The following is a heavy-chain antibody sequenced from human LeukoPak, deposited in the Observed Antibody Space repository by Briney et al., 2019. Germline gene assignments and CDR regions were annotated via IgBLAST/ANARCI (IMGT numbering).Heavy chain of an antibody. D-gene: IGHD2-21*01. CDR1: ALKVNNYS. CDR2: VTGPGDTT. J-gene: IGHJ4*02. CDR3: AKGAAIDH. Sequence: GRSLTLFYAPSALKVNNYSINSVRQAPGKGLEWVAEVTGPGDTTYYADSVKGRFIISRDSFKDILYLQMNRLGAEDTALYYCAKGAAIDHWGQGTLVTVSS. V-gene: IGHV3-23*01.